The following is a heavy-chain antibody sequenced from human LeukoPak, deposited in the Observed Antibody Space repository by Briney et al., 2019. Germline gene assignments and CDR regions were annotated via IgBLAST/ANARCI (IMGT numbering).Heavy chain of an antibody. Sequence: GGSLRLSCAASGFTFGAYCMHWVRQPPGKGLEWVSAINWNSDTIHYADSVRGRSTISRDNAKNTLYLQMNSLRVEDTAFYFCTKDISSGRPAPYIMDVWGHGTTVTVSS. J-gene: IGHJ6*02. CDR3: TKDISSGRPAPYIMDV. D-gene: IGHD3-10*01. CDR2: INWNSDTI. V-gene: IGHV3-9*01. CDR1: GFTFGAYC.